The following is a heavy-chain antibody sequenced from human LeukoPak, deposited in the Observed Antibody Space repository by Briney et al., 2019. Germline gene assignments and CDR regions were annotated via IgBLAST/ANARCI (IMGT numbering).Heavy chain of an antibody. J-gene: IGHJ4*02. CDR2: IYYSGST. CDR1: GGSISSGDYY. Sequence: SSQTLSLTCTVSGGSISSGDYYWSWIRQPPGKGLEWIGYIYYSGSTYYNPSLKSRVTISVDTSKNQFSLQLNSVTPEDTAVYYCARGPGALLHWGQGILVTVSS. CDR3: ARGPGALLH. D-gene: IGHD3-10*01. V-gene: IGHV4-30-4*01.